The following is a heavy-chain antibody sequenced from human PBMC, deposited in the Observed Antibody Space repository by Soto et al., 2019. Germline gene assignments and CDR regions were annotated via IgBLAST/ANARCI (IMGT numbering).Heavy chain of an antibody. J-gene: IGHJ6*02. V-gene: IGHV1-2*04. CDR2: INPNSGGT. CDR1: GYTFTGYY. D-gene: IGHD3-16*02. Sequence: ASVKVSCKASGYTFTGYYMHWVRQAPGQGLEWMGWINPNSGGTNYAQKFQGWVTMTRDTSISTAYMELSRLRSDDTAVYYCARDISEGALYYYYYGMDVWGQGTTVTVSS. CDR3: ARDISEGALYYYYYGMDV.